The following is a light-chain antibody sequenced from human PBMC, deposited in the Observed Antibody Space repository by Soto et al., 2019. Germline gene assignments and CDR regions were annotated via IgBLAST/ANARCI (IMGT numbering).Light chain of an antibody. Sequence: EIVMTQSPATLSVSPGERATLSCRARQRVSSTVAWYQQKPGQAPRLLIYGASTRAIAIPARFSGSGSGTEFTRTISSLQSEDFAVYYWQKDKYWPTTFGQGTKVEIK. J-gene: IGKJ1*01. CDR1: QRVSST. V-gene: IGKV3-15*01. CDR3: QKDKYWPTT. CDR2: GAS.